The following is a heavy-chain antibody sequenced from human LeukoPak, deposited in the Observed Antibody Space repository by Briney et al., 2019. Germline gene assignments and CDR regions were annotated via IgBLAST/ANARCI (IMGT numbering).Heavy chain of an antibody. Sequence: SQTLSLTCTVSGGSISSGDYYWSWIRQPPGKGLEWIGYIYYSGSTYYNPSLKSRVTISVDTSKNQFSLKLSSVTAADTAVYYCARDSPLRDSSGYYSLDYWGQGTLVTVSS. D-gene: IGHD3-22*01. CDR1: GGSISSGDYY. CDR2: IYYSGST. J-gene: IGHJ4*02. V-gene: IGHV4-30-4*01. CDR3: ARDSPLRDSSGYYSLDY.